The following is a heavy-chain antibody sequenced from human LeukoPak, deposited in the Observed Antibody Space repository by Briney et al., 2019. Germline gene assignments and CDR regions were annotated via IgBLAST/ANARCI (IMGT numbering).Heavy chain of an antibody. CDR1: GFTFSSYG. V-gene: IGHV3-33*01. J-gene: IGHJ3*02. Sequence: GRSLRLSCAASGFTFSSYGMHWVRQAPGKGLEWVAVIWYDGSNKYYADSVKGRFTISRDNSKNTLYLQMNSLRAEDTAVYYCARGRGTAMVADAFDIWGQGTMVTVSS. CDR2: IWYDGSNK. D-gene: IGHD5-18*01. CDR3: ARGRGTAMVADAFDI.